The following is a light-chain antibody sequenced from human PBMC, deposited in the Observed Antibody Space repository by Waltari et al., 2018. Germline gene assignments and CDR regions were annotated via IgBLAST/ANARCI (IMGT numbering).Light chain of an antibody. CDR3: QTGGHGTWV. V-gene: IGLV4-69*01. CDR2: VNSDGSH. Sequence: QLVVTQSPSASASLGASVKLTCTLSSGHSSNIIAWPKQQPEKGPRYLMKVNSDGSHSRGDEIPDRFSGSSSGAERHLTISSLQAEDEADYYCQTGGHGTWVFGGGTKLTVL. CDR1: SGHSSNI. J-gene: IGLJ3*02.